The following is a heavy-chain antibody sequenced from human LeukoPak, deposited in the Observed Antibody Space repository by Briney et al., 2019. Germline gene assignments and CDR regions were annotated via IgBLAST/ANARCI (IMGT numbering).Heavy chain of an antibody. J-gene: IGHJ4*02. CDR1: GYTFTSHY. V-gene: IGHV1-2*02. CDR2: INPTSGGA. CDR3: ARDQDGYLRGGHAGQDF. Sequence: ASVKVSCKASGYTFTSHYMHWVRQAPGQGLESMGWINPTSGGATYAQNFQGRVTMTRDTSINIVYMELRSLKSDDTAVYFCARDQDGYLRGGHAGQDFWGQGTLVTVSS. D-gene: IGHD3-22*01.